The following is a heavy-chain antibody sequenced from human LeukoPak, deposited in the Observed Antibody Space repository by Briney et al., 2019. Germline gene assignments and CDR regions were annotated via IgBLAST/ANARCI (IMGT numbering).Heavy chain of an antibody. V-gene: IGHV4-4*07. Sequence: SETLSLTCVVSGGSIAAYYWNWIRQPAGKGLEWIGLLHSNGDTNYNPSLRSRVTMSLDTSKNQFSLNLTSVTAADTAVYYCATMFGESSDFDHWGQGTLVTVSS. CDR2: LHSNGDT. D-gene: IGHD3-10*02. J-gene: IGHJ4*02. CDR3: ATMFGESSDFDH. CDR1: GGSIAAYY.